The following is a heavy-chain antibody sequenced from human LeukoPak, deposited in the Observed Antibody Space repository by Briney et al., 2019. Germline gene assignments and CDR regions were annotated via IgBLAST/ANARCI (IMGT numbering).Heavy chain of an antibody. CDR3: ARESVVIPAASDY. CDR2: IYYSGST. CDR1: GGSVSSGSYY. Sequence: SETLSLTCTVSGGSVSSGSYYWSWIRQPPGKGLEWIGYIYYSGSTYYNPSLKSRLTISVDTSKNQFSLKLSSVTSADTAVYYCARESVVIPAASDYWGQGTLVTASS. V-gene: IGHV4-61*01. D-gene: IGHD2-2*01. J-gene: IGHJ4*02.